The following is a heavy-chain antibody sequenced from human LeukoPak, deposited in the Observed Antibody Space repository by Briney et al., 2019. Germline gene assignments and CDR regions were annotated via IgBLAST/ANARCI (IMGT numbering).Heavy chain of an antibody. CDR2: IYSDGST. D-gene: IGHD3-10*01. Sequence: PGGSLRLSCSAFGVTVSNNYMNWVRQAPGQGLEWVAIIYSDGSTYYPDSLKDRFRISRDNSKNTLYLQMNSLRAEDTAVYYCAKAGLLWFGEPYYYYMDVWGKGTTVTVSS. CDR3: AKAGLLWFGEPYYYYMDV. V-gene: IGHV3-66*01. CDR1: GVTVSNNY. J-gene: IGHJ6*03.